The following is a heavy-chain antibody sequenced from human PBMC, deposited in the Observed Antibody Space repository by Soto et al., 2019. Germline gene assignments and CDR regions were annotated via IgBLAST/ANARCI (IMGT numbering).Heavy chain of an antibody. CDR2: IDISGYSI. D-gene: IGHD3-16*01. CDR1: GFTFSDYY. CDR3: ARVRSGGANF. V-gene: IGHV3-11*01. J-gene: IGHJ4*02. Sequence: GGSLRLSCAASGFTFSDYYMSWIRQAPGRGLEWISYIDISGYSIYYADSVKGRFTVSRDNAKNSLYLQMSSLRAEDTAVYYCARVRSGGANFWGPGTLVTVSS.